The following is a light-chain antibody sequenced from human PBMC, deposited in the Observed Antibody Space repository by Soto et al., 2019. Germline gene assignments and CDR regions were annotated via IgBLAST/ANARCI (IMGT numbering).Light chain of an antibody. CDR3: QQYNSYPT. Sequence: DIQMTQSPSTLSASVGDRVTITWRASQSISSWLAWYQQKPGKAPKPLIYKASNLESGVPSRFSGSGSGTEFTITISSLQPDDFATYYCQQYNSYPTCGGGTKVEIK. CDR2: KAS. CDR1: QSISSW. V-gene: IGKV1-5*03. J-gene: IGKJ4*02.